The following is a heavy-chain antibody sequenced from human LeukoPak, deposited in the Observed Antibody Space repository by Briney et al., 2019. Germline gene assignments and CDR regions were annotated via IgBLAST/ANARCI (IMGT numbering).Heavy chain of an antibody. Sequence: SQTLSLTCAVSGGSISSGGYSWSWIRQPPGKGLEWIGYIYHSGSTYYNPSLKSRVTISVDRSKNQFSLKLSSVTAADTAVYYCARVPPPYCSGGSCYSYYFDYWGQGTLVTVSS. CDR3: ARVPPPYCSGGSCYSYYFDY. D-gene: IGHD2-15*01. V-gene: IGHV4-30-2*01. CDR1: GGSISSGGYS. CDR2: IYHSGST. J-gene: IGHJ4*02.